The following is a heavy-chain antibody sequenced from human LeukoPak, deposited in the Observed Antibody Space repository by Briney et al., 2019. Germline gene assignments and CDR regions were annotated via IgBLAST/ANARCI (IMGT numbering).Heavy chain of an antibody. Sequence: GGSLRLSCAASGFTFSSYEMNWVRQAPGKGLEWVSYISSSGSTIYYADSVKGRFTISRDNAKNSLYLQMNSLRAEDTAVYYCARAVAGDDAFDIWGQGTMVTVSS. V-gene: IGHV3-48*03. J-gene: IGHJ3*02. CDR3: ARAVAGDDAFDI. CDR2: ISSSGSTI. CDR1: GFTFSSYE. D-gene: IGHD6-19*01.